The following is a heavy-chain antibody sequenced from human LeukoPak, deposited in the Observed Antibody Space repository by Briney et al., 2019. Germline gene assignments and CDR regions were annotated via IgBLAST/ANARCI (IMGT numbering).Heavy chain of an antibody. CDR3: ANPRYDSSGYYYVD. D-gene: IGHD3-22*01. V-gene: IGHV1-3*01. Sequence: ASVKVSCKASGYTFIDYTMHWLRQAPRQRLDWMGWINGGSGNTKYSPEFQGRVTITRDTSASTGYMELSSLRSEDTAVYYCANPRYDSSGYYYVDWGQGTLVTVSS. CDR2: INGGSGNT. J-gene: IGHJ4*02. CDR1: GYTFIDYT.